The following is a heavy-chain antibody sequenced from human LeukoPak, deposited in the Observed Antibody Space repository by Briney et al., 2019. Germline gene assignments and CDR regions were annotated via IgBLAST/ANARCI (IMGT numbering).Heavy chain of an antibody. CDR1: GFTFSSYG. CDR2: ISYDGSNK. CDR3: AKDFAWY. Sequence: PGGSLRLSCAASGFTFSSYGMHWVRQAPGKGLEWVAVISYDGSNKYYADSVKGRFTISRDNSKNTLYLQMNSLRAEDTAVYYCAKDFAWYWGQGTLATVSS. V-gene: IGHV3-30*18. D-gene: IGHD3-3*01. J-gene: IGHJ4*02.